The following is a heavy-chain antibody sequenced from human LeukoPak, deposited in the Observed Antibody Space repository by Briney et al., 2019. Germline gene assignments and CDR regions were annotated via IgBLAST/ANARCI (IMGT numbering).Heavy chain of an antibody. D-gene: IGHD3-3*01. Sequence: PGGSLRLSCAASGFTFSDNYMSWIRQAPGKGLEWVSYISSSGSIYYADSVKGRFTISRDNAKNSLYLQMNSLRADDTAVYYCARAPRDFWSGYYHFDYWGQGTLVTVSS. V-gene: IGHV3-11*04. J-gene: IGHJ4*02. CDR2: ISSSGSI. CDR3: ARAPRDFWSGYYHFDY. CDR1: GFTFSDNY.